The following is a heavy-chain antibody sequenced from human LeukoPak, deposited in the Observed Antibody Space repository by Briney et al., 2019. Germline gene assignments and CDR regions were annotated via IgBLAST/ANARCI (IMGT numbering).Heavy chain of an antibody. CDR3: ARPYSSGYYYASGTDAFDI. CDR1: GFTLSSYA. CDR2: ISNSGST. D-gene: IGHD3-22*01. Sequence: PGGSLRLSCAASGFTLSSYAMSWVRQAPGKGLEWVSAISNSGSTYYADSVKGRFTISRDNSKNTLYLQMNSLRAEDTAVYYCARPYSSGYYYASGTDAFDIWGQGTMVTVSS. V-gene: IGHV3-23*01. J-gene: IGHJ3*02.